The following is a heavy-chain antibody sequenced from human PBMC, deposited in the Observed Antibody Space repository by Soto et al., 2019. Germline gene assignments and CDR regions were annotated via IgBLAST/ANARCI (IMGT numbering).Heavy chain of an antibody. CDR1: GFTFSSYA. CDR2: ISYDGSNK. CDR3: ASLSDSSGYDY. V-gene: IGHV3-30-3*01. D-gene: IGHD3-22*01. J-gene: IGHJ4*02. Sequence: QVQLVESGGGVVQPGRSLRLSCAASGFTFSSYAMHWVRQAPGKGLGWVAVISYDGSNKYYADSVKGRFTISRDNSKNTLYLQMNSLRAEDTAVYYCASLSDSSGYDYWGQGTLVTVSS.